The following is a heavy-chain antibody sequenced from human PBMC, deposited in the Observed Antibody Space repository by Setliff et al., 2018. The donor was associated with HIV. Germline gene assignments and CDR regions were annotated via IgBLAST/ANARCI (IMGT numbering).Heavy chain of an antibody. CDR3: ARSSMAGFDY. V-gene: IGHV4-39*07. J-gene: IGHJ4*02. Sequence: SETLSLTCNVSGDSIKSSTYHWGWIRQSSGKGLEWIGSIAYSGSTSYSPSLKSRVTISVDTSKDQFSLKLTSLTAADTAVYYCARSSMAGFDYWGQGKLVTVSS. D-gene: IGHD6-19*01. CDR2: IAYSGST. CDR1: GDSIKSSTYH.